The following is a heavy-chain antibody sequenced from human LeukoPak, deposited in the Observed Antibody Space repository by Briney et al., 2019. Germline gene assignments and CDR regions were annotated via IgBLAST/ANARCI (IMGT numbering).Heavy chain of an antibody. Sequence: PGGSLRLSCAASGFTFSSYAMSWVRQAPGKGLEWVSAISGSGGSTYYADSVKGRFTISRDNSKNTLYLQMNSLRAEDTAVYYCTTGRPITMIVVYFTWGQGTLVTVSS. CDR3: TTGRPITMIVVYFT. D-gene: IGHD3-22*01. CDR2: ISGSGGST. V-gene: IGHV3-23*01. J-gene: IGHJ5*02. CDR1: GFTFSSYA.